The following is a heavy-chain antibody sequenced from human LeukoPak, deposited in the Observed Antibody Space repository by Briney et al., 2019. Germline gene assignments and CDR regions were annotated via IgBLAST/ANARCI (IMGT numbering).Heavy chain of an antibody. CDR1: GFTFSSYS. J-gene: IGHJ4*02. V-gene: IGHV3-21*01. Sequence: PGGSLILFCAASGFTFSSYSMKWVRQAPGKGLEWVSSISSSGSYIYYADSVKGRFTISRDNAKNSLYLQMDSLRAEGTAVYYCASLVGAALFENWGQGTLVTVSS. CDR2: ISSSGSYI. CDR3: ASLVGAALFEN. D-gene: IGHD2-15*01.